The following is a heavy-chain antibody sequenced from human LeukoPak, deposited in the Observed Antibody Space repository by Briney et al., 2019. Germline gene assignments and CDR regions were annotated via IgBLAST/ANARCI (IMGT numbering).Heavy chain of an antibody. CDR1: GFTFSSYA. Sequence: PGGSLRLSCAASGFTFSSYAMNWVRQAPGKGLEWVSSISSSSSYIYYADSVKGRFTISRDNAKNSLYLQMNSLRAEDTAVYYCARDPYSSGWYGSRNWFDPWGQGTLVTVSS. CDR3: ARDPYSSGWYGSRNWFDP. CDR2: ISSSSSYI. J-gene: IGHJ5*02. V-gene: IGHV3-21*01. D-gene: IGHD6-19*01.